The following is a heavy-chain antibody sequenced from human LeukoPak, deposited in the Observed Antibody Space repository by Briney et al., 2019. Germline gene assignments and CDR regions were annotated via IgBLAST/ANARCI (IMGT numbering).Heavy chain of an antibody. D-gene: IGHD3-22*01. CDR1: GGSISSSSYY. V-gene: IGHV4-39*07. CDR2: INHGGST. Sequence: PSETLSLTCTVSGGSISSSSYYWSWIRQPPGKGLEWIGEINHGGSTNYSPSLESRVTISVDTSKNQFSLKLSSVTAADTAVYYCARSNYYDSSGYYGGWGQGTLVTVSS. CDR3: ARSNYYDSSGYYGG. J-gene: IGHJ4*02.